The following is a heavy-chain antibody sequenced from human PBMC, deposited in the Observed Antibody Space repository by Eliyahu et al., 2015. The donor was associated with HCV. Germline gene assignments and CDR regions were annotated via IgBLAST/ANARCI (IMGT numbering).Heavy chain of an antibody. CDR1: GYSFTNYW. J-gene: IGHJ4*02. D-gene: IGHD3-10*01. Sequence: EVQLVQSGAEVKKPGESLKISCKGSGYSFTNYWIDWVRQMPGKGLEWMGSIYPGDFDTRYSPSFQGQVTISADKSINTAYLQWSSLKASDTAVYYCARQRYYDSGRYSDYWGQGTLVTVSS. CDR2: IYPGDFDT. V-gene: IGHV5-51*01. CDR3: ARQRYYDSGRYSDY.